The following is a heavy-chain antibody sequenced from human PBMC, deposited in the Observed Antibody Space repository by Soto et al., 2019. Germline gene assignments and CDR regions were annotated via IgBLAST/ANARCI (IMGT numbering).Heavy chain of an antibody. V-gene: IGHV1-2*02. CDR2: INPNSGDT. J-gene: IGHJ6*02. CDR1: KYTFADYY. D-gene: IGHD3-22*01. CDR3: ARAGLYDHILGYYYYGMDI. Sequence: ASVKVSCKASKYTFADYYIHWVRQAPGQGLEWMGWINPNSGDTNDAQKFQGRVTMTRDTSITTAYMELSRLTSDDTAVYYCARAGLYDHILGYYYYGMDIWGQGTTVTVSS.